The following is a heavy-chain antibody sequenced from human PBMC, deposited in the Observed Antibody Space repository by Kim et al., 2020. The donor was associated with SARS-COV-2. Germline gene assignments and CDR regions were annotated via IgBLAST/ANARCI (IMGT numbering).Heavy chain of an antibody. D-gene: IGHD4-17*01. CDR2: INHSGST. Sequence: SETLSLTCAVYGGSFSGYYWSWIRQPPGKGLEWIGEINHSGSTNYNPSLKSRVTISVDTSKNQFSLKLSSVTAADTAVYHCARGRGGTTVVTLGLGYYYYYGMDVWGQGTTVTVSS. J-gene: IGHJ6*02. CDR3: ARGRGGTTVVTLGLGYYYYYGMDV. CDR1: GGSFSGYY. V-gene: IGHV4-34*01.